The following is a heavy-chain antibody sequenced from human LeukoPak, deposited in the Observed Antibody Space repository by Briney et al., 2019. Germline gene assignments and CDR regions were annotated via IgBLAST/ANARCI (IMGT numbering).Heavy chain of an antibody. J-gene: IGHJ5*02. CDR1: GGSISSYY. CDR3: ARGLWFGELSEQNWFDP. D-gene: IGHD3-10*01. Sequence: PSETLSLTCTVSGGSISSYYWSWIRQPPGKGLEWIVYIYYSGSTNYNPSLKSRVTISVDTSKNQFALKLSSVTAGDTAVYYCARGLWFGELSEQNWFDPWGQGTLVTVSS. V-gene: IGHV4-59*01. CDR2: IYYSGST.